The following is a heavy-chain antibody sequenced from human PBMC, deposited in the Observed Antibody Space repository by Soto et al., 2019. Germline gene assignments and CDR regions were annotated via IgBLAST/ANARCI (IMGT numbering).Heavy chain of an antibody. V-gene: IGHV3-21*01. D-gene: IGHD1-26*01. CDR1: GFTFSSYS. Sequence: VQLVESGGGLVKPGGSLRLSCAASGFTFSSYSMNWVRQAPGKGLEWVSSISSSSSYIYYADSVKGRFTISRDNAKNSLYLQMNSLRAEDTAVYYCARDPGWDLALFDYWGQGTLVTVSS. CDR2: ISSSSSYI. CDR3: ARDPGWDLALFDY. J-gene: IGHJ4*02.